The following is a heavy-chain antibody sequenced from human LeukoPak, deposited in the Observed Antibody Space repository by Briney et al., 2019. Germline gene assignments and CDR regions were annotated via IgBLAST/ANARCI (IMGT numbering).Heavy chain of an antibody. CDR3: ARKEWSCFDY. Sequence: SETLSLTCAVYGGSLSGFYWSWIRQSPGKGLEWIGEINQSGSTNYNPSLKSRVTISVDTSKNQFSLKLSSVTAADTAVYYCARKEWSCFDYWGQGTLVTVSS. CDR1: GGSLSGFY. CDR2: INQSGST. J-gene: IGHJ4*02. D-gene: IGHD3-10*01. V-gene: IGHV4-34*01.